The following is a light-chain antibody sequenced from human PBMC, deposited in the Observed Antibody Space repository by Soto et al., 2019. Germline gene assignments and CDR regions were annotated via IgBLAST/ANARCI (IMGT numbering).Light chain of an antibody. CDR3: LAWDSGLRAGV. J-gene: IGLJ2*01. Sequence: QYVLTQPPSVSAAPGQTVTIACSGSGSDIGRNYVSWYQQLPGTAPKLLIFDSDQRPSGIPDRFSGSKSGTSATLAITGLQTGDEADYYCLAWDSGLRAGVFGGGTKLTAL. CDR1: GSDIGRNY. CDR2: DSD. V-gene: IGLV1-51*01.